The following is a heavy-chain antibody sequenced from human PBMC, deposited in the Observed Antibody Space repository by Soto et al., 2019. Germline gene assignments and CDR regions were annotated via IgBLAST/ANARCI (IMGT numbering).Heavy chain of an antibody. V-gene: IGHV5-51*01. D-gene: IGHD1-7*01. CDR3: VTTRDGTTFFPH. J-gene: IGHJ4*02. CDR2: MFPWTSDT. CDR1: GYTFNSFW. Sequence: GESLKISCQGSGYTFNSFWIGWVRQMPGEGLEWMGLMFPWTSDTRYSPSFQGQVSISVDGSTGTGYLQWNSLKASDTAMYYCVTTRDGTTFFPHWGQGTPVTVSS.